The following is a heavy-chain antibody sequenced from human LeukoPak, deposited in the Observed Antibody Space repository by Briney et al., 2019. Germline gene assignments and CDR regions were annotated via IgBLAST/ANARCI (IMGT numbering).Heavy chain of an antibody. CDR3: ARDWGVVVPAAME. V-gene: IGHV3-48*01. CDR1: GFTFSSYS. CDR2: ISSSSSTI. Sequence: GGSLRLSCAASGFTFSSYSMNWVRQAPGKGLEWVSYISSSSSTIYYADSVKGRFTISRDNAKNSLYLQMNSLRAEDTAVYYCARDWGVVVPAAMEWGQGTLVTVSS. J-gene: IGHJ4*02. D-gene: IGHD2-2*01.